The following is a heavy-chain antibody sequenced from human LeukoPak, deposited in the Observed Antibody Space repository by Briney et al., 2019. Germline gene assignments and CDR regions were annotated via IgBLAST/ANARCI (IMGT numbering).Heavy chain of an antibody. CDR1: GGTFSSYA. CDR3: ARGGDSSGYYEVRGTHWFDP. V-gene: IGHV1-69*01. J-gene: IGHJ5*02. Sequence: SVKVSCKASGGTFSSYAISWVRQAPGQGLEWMGGIIPIFGTANYAQKFQGRVTITVDESTSTAYMELSSLRSEDTAVYYCARGGDSSGYYEVRGTHWFDPWGQGTLVTVSS. D-gene: IGHD3-22*01. CDR2: IIPIFGTA.